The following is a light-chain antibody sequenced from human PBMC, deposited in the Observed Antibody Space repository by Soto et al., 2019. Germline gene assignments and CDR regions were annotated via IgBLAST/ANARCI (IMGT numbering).Light chain of an antibody. CDR2: AAT. Sequence: DIQMTQSPSSLSASVGDRVTITCRASQDISNFVVWFQQRPGKAPRSLIYAATILQSGVPSKFSGSGSGTEFSLTSTTLQPEDCATYYCQQYYRYPPTFGPGTKVDF. J-gene: IGKJ3*01. CDR3: QQYYRYPPT. V-gene: IGKV1-16*02. CDR1: QDISNF.